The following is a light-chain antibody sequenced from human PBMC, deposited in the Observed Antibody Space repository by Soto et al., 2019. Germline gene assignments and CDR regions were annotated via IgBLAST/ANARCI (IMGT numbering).Light chain of an antibody. CDR3: QHRGEWPPGAT. J-gene: IGKJ5*01. CDR1: QSVDIS. V-gene: IGKV3-15*01. CDR2: GAS. Sequence: EIVLTEAPATQAVSSGKKVSLCCXXXQSVDISLAWYQQKPGQAPRLLIYGASTRATDMPGTFSGRGSGTEFTLTISSLRPEDFAVYYCQHRGEWPPGATFGQGTRLET.